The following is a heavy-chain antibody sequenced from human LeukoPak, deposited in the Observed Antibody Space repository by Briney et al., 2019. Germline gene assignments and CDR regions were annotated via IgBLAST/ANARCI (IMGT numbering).Heavy chain of an antibody. D-gene: IGHD6-19*01. Sequence: GGSLRLSCAASGFTFSNYAMRWVRPAPGKGLEWASGISGSGDSTYYADSVKGRFTISRDNSKNTLYLQMNSLRAEDTAVYYCARRSGIAVAGAFDYWGQGTLVTVSS. CDR3: ARRSGIAVAGAFDY. CDR2: ISGSGDST. V-gene: IGHV3-23*01. CDR1: GFTFSNYA. J-gene: IGHJ4*02.